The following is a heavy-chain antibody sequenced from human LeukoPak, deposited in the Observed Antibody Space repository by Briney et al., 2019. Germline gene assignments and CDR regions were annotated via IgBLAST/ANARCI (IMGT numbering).Heavy chain of an antibody. Sequence: GGSLRLSCAASGFTFSSYSVNWVRQAPGKGLEWVSYISSSSGTIYYADSVKGRFTISRDNAKNSLYLQMNSLRAEDTAVYYCARAAGYYYMDVWGKGTTVTVSS. CDR3: ARAAGYYYMDV. J-gene: IGHJ6*03. CDR2: ISSSSGTI. D-gene: IGHD3-10*01. CDR1: GFTFSSYS. V-gene: IGHV3-48*01.